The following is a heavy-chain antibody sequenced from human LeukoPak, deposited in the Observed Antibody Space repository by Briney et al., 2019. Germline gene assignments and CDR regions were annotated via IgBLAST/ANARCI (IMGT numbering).Heavy chain of an antibody. CDR2: IYCTGST. D-gene: IGHD3-10*01. CDR3: AGHRNVVVREVTTYYYYYYMDA. J-gene: IGHJ6*03. CDR1: GGSISSSSYY. V-gene: IGHV4-39*01. Sequence: SETLSLTCTVSGGSISSSSYYWGWIRQPPGKGLEWIGSIYCTGSTYYNPSLKSRVTISVDTSKNQFSLKLSSVTAADTAVYYCAGHRNVVVREVTTYYYYYYMDAWGKGTTVTISS.